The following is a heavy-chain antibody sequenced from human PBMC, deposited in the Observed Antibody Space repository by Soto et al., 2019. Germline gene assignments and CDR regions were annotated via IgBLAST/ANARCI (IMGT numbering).Heavy chain of an antibody. CDR2: ISAYNGNT. CDR3: ARETPYDSSGYYFKNYYYYGMDV. Sequence: ASVKVSCKASGYTFTGYYMHWVLQAPGQGLEWMGWISAYNGNTNYAQKLQGRVTMTTDTSTSTAYMELRSLRSDDTAVYYCARETPYDSSGYYFKNYYYYGMDVWGQGTTVTVSS. V-gene: IGHV1-18*04. J-gene: IGHJ6*02. CDR1: GYTFTGYY. D-gene: IGHD3-22*01.